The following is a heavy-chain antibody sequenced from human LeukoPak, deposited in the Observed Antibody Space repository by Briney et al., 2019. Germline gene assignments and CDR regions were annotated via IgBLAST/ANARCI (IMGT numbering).Heavy chain of an antibody. V-gene: IGHV4-34*01. CDR1: GGSFSGYY. CDR3: ASILGYCSSTSCRYFDY. J-gene: IGHJ4*02. CDR2: INHSGST. Sequence: NTSETLSLTCAVYGGSFSGYYWSWIRQPPGKGLEWIGEINHSGSTNYNPSLKSRVTISVDTSKNQFSLKLSSVTAADTAVYYCASILGYCSSTSCRYFDYWGQGALVTVSS. D-gene: IGHD2-2*01.